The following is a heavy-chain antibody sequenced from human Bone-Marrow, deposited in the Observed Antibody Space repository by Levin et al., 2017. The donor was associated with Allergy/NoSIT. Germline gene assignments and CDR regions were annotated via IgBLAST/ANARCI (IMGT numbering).Heavy chain of an antibody. CDR1: GFNIRTFY. V-gene: IGHV3-53*01. D-gene: IGHD1-1*01. CDR3: VREMPLDGYFDY. Sequence: GGSLRLSCAASGFNIRTFYMSWVRQAPGKGLEWVSVTYKDDTTYYTDSVKGRFSISRDNFNNTVYLQMNSLRAEDTAVYYCVREMPLDGYFDYWGQGTLVTVSS. J-gene: IGHJ4*02. CDR2: TYKDDTT.